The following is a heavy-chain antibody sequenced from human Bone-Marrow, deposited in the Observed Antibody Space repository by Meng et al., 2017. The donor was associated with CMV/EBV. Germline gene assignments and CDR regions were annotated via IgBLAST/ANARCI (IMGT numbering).Heavy chain of an antibody. J-gene: IGHJ5*02. V-gene: IGHV6-1*01. CDR2: TYCKSKWYN. CDR3: ARGTRITVAGTGFDP. CDR1: VSGNNAS. Sequence: VSGNNASWNWIRQSPSRGLEWLGRTYCKSKWYNGYALSVKGRITINPDISENQFSLQLNSVTPEDTAVYYCARGTRITVAGTGFDPWGQGTLVTVSS. D-gene: IGHD6-19*01.